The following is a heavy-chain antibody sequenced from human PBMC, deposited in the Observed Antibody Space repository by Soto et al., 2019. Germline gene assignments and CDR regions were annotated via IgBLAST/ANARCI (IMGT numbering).Heavy chain of an antibody. CDR3: ARDLGGVVAATRFGWFDP. CDR1: GGTFSSYA. CDR2: INPIFGTA. Sequence: QVQLVQSGAEVKKPGSSVKVSCKASGGTFSSYAISWVRQAPGQGLEWMGGINPIFGTANYAQKFQGRVTITADESTSTAYMELSSLRSEDTAVYYCARDLGGVVAATRFGWFDPWGQGTLVTVSS. J-gene: IGHJ5*02. V-gene: IGHV1-69*12. D-gene: IGHD2-15*01.